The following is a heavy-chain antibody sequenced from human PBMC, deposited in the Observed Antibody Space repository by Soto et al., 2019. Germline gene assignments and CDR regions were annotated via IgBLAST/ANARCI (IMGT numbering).Heavy chain of an antibody. CDR3: ARDLNWTNVLGFDS. J-gene: IGHJ4*02. Sequence: QLVQSGDEVKKPGASVKVSCRASGYIFNSVGISWLRQVPGQGLEWMGWVSTYSEHTKSVQKLQARVTLTADTSTSTVHMELRSLRSADTAVYYCARDLNWTNVLGFDSWGQGTLVTVSS. V-gene: IGHV1-18*04. CDR1: GYIFNSVG. D-gene: IGHD3-16*01. CDR2: VSTYSEHT.